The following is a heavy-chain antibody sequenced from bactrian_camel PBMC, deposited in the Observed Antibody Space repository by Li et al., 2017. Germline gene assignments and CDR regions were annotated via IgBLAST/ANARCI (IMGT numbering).Heavy chain of an antibody. CDR1: GFTFSSYW. CDR3: AKDGVGGSSNG. CDR2: SIADTST. Sequence: HVQLVESGGGLVQPGGSLRLSCAASGFTFSSYWMTWVRQAPGKGLEWVSSIADTSTYYANSVKGRFTISRDNAKNTLYLQLNSLVTADTGMYYCAKDGVGGSSNGWGQGTQVTVS. D-gene: IGHD5*01. V-gene: IGHV3S1*01. J-gene: IGHJ4*01.